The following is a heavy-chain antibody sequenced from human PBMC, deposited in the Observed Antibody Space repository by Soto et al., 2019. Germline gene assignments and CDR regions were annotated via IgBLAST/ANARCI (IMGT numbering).Heavy chain of an antibody. CDR2: ILHSGST. Sequence: QLQLQESGSRLVKPSQTLSLTCTVSGGSISSGSYSWNWIRQPPGKGLEWVGYILHSGSTTDNPSPEGRATISIDTSTSQFSLKLTSVTAADTAVYFCARAPHMGVAPTERALDLWGQGTVVTVSS. J-gene: IGHJ3*01. V-gene: IGHV4-30-2*01. CDR1: GGSISSGSYS. D-gene: IGHD5-12*01. CDR3: ARAPHMGVAPTERALDL.